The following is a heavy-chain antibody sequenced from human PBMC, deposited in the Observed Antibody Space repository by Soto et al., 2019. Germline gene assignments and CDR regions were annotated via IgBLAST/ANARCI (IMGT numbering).Heavy chain of an antibody. CDR1: GFTFRNYG. V-gene: IGHV3-48*01. Sequence: PGGSLRLSCAASGFTFRNYGMNWVRQAPGKGLEWGSYIGLGSSTKYYADSVEGRFTISRDNAKNSLYLQMNSLRAEDTAVYYCARDQLYYNDISGRPLNAFDVWGQGTMVTVS. J-gene: IGHJ3*01. CDR3: ARDQLYYNDISGRPLNAFDV. D-gene: IGHD3-22*01. CDR2: IGLGSSTK.